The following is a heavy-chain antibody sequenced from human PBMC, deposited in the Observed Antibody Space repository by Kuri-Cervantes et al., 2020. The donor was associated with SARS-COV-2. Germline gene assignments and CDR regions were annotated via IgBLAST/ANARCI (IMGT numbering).Heavy chain of an antibody. CDR3: ARDKFEMATIPDAFDI. Sequence: SETLSLTCTVSGGSISSSSYYWGWIRQPPGKGLEWIGSNYYSGSTYYNPSLKSRVTIFVDTSKNQFSLKLSSVTAADTAVYYCARDKFEMATIPDAFDIWGQGTMVTVSS. J-gene: IGHJ3*02. V-gene: IGHV4-39*02. CDR1: GGSISSSSYY. CDR2: NYYSGST. D-gene: IGHD5-24*01.